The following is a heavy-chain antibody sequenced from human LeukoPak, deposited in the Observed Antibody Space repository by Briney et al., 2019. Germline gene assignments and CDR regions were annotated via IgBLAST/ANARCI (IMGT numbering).Heavy chain of an antibody. D-gene: IGHD4-17*01. J-gene: IGHJ3*01. CDR1: GFTFSSHA. CDR3: AREVTNRDGFDF. Sequence: GGSLRLPCGASGFTFSSHAMTWVRQAPGKGLEWVSAISISGDTTYYADAVKGRFTISRDNSKNTVYLQMNSLRAEDTAVYYCAREVTNRDGFDFWGQGTMVTVSS. V-gene: IGHV3-23*01. CDR2: ISISGDTT.